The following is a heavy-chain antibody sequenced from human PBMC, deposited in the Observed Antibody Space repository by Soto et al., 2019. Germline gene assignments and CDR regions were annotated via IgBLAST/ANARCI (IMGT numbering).Heavy chain of an antibody. CDR3: AGGNFRY. V-gene: IGHV4-61*08. J-gene: IGHJ4*02. CDR2: VYFSVST. Sequence: SETLSLTCSVSGDSVSSGDYYGSWIRQPPGKGLQWIGHVYFSVSTNYIPSIKSRLTMSGDTAKNQFSLKLNSVTAADTGVYYCAGGNFRYWGQGTLVTVSS. CDR1: GDSVSSGDYY.